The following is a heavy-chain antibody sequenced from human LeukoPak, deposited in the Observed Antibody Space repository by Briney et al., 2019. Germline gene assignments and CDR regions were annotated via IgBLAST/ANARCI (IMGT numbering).Heavy chain of an antibody. J-gene: IGHJ4*02. CDR3: ARDRTLRIAAAGLFDY. CDR2: ISYDGSNK. V-gene: IGHV3-30-3*01. D-gene: IGHD6-13*01. Sequence: GGSLRLSCAASGFTFSSYAMHWVRQAPGKGLEWVAVISYDGSNKYYADSVKGRFTISRDNSKNTLYLQMNSLRAEDTAVYYCARDRTLRIAAAGLFDYWGQGTLVTVSS. CDR1: GFTFSSYA.